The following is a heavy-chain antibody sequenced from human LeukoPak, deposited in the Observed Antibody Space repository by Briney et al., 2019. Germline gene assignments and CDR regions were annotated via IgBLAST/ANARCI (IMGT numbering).Heavy chain of an antibody. D-gene: IGHD6-13*01. CDR3: ARGSWSHFDY. J-gene: IGHJ4*02. Sequence: PSETLSLTCAVYGGSFSGYYWSWIRQPPGKGLEWIGEINHSGSTNYNPSLKSRVTISVDTSKNQFSLQLNSVIPEDTAVYYCARGSWSHFDYWGQGTLVTVSS. V-gene: IGHV4-34*01. CDR2: INHSGST. CDR1: GGSFSGYY.